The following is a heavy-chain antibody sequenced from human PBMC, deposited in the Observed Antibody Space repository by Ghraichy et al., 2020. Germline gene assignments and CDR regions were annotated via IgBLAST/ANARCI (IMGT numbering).Heavy chain of an antibody. CDR3: ARASTVVRFYYYDGMDV. V-gene: IGHV3-21*01. CDR1: GITFSSHN. D-gene: IGHD4-23*01. CDR2: ISSGSRSI. Sequence: GGSLRLSCVASGITFSSHNMNWVRQAPGKGLEWVSSISSGSRSIYYADSVKGRFTISRDNAQNSLYLQMNSLRDEDTAVYYCARASTVVRFYYYDGMDVWGQGTTVTVSS. J-gene: IGHJ6*02.